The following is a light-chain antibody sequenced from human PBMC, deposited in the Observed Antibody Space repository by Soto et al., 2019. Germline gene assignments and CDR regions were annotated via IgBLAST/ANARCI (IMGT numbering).Light chain of an antibody. CDR3: QQYNTYPWT. V-gene: IGKV1-5*03. Sequence: DIQMTQSPSTLSASVGDRVTITCRASQSINTWLAWYRQKPGKAPNLLIYKESSLESGVPSRFSGSGSGTEFTLTISSLQPEDFATYYCQQYNTYPWTFGQGTKVEIK. CDR2: KES. J-gene: IGKJ1*01. CDR1: QSINTW.